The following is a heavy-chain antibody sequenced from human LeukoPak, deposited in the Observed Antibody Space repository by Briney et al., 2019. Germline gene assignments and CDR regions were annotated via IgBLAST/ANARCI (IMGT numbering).Heavy chain of an antibody. J-gene: IGHJ4*02. V-gene: IGHV5-51*01. D-gene: IGHD5-18*01. CDR2: IYPGDSDT. CDR1: GYSFTSYW. Sequence: GVSLQISCKGSGYSFTSYWISWVRQMPGKGLDWMGIIYPGDSDTRYSPSFQGQVTISADKSISTAYLQWSSLKAADTAMYYCARINKTWIQLWSFDYWGQGTLVTVSS. CDR3: ARINKTWIQLWSFDY.